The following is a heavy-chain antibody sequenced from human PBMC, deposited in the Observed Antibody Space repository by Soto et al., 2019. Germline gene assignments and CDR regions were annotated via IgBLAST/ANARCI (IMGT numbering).Heavy chain of an antibody. CDR1: GGTFSSYA. D-gene: IGHD3-16*02. Sequence: QVQLVQSGAEVKKPGSSVKVSCKASGGTFSSYAISWVRQAPGQGLEWMGGIIPIFGTANYAQKFQGRVTITADESTSTAYMELSSLRSEDTAVYYCARDIDYDYVWGSYRSAYFDYWGQGTLVTVSS. CDR2: IIPIFGTA. V-gene: IGHV1-69*01. J-gene: IGHJ4*02. CDR3: ARDIDYDYVWGSYRSAYFDY.